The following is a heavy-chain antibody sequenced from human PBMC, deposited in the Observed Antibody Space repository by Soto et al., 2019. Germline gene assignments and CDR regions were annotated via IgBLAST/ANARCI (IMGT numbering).Heavy chain of an antibody. J-gene: IGHJ5*02. CDR3: VRRPLCYGGSCWFDP. Sequence: GSGPTLVNPTQTLTLTCTFSGFSLTTTGVGVGWIRQPPGKALEWLAVVYWDYDQRYSPSLKNRLTITKETSKNQVVLTMANVDPGDTATYYCVRRPLCYGGSCWFDPWGQGTRVTVSS. V-gene: IGHV2-5*02. CDR1: GFSLTTTGVG. D-gene: IGHD2-15*01. CDR2: VYWDYDQ.